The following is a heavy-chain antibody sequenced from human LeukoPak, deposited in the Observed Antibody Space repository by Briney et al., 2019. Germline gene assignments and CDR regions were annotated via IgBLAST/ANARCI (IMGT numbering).Heavy chain of an antibody. Sequence: GASVNVSFKASGYRFTGCYMHWVRQAPGQGLEWMGWINPNSGVTNYAQNFQGRVSMTRDTSISTAYMELSRLRSDDTAVYYCARQQEVSGYFDYWGQGTLVTVSS. J-gene: IGHJ4*02. V-gene: IGHV1-2*02. CDR2: INPNSGVT. CDR1: GYRFTGCY. D-gene: IGHD3-16*02. CDR3: ARQQEVSGYFDY.